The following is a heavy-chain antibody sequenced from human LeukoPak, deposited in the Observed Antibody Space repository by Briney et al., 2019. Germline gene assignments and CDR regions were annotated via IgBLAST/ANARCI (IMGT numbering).Heavy chain of an antibody. J-gene: IGHJ4*02. D-gene: IGHD2-2*01. CDR2: IYYSGST. CDR3: ARLGYCSSTSCYLDY. Sequence: PSETLSLTCTVSGGSISSYYWSWIRQPPGKGLEWIGYIYYSGSTSYNPSPKSRVTISVDTSKNQFSLKLSSVTAADTAVYYCARLGYCSSTSCYLDYWGQGTLVTVSS. V-gene: IGHV4-59*01. CDR1: GGSISSYY.